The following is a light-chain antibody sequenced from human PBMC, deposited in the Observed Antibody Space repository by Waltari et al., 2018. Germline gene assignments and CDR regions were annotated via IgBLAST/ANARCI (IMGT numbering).Light chain of an antibody. CDR1: QSVGSY. Sequence: EIVLTQSPATLSLSPGDTATLSCRASQSVGSYLAWYQQKPGQPPRLLICDASSRASGVPARFRGSGSGTEFTLTISSLEAEDFAVYYCQQRSNWTPHTFGQGARLEIK. V-gene: IGKV3-11*01. J-gene: IGKJ2*01. CDR3: QQRSNWTPHT. CDR2: DAS.